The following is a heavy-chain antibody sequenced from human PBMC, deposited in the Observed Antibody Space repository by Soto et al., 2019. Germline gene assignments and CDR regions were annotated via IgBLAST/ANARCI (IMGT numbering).Heavy chain of an antibody. CDR3: ASQAYYYDSSGYYKSHAFDI. CDR2: IYSGGST. Sequence: GGFLRLSCAASGFTVSSNYMSWVRQAPGKGLEWVSVIYSGGSTYYADSVKGRFTISRDNSKNTLYLQMNSLRAEDTAVYYCASQAYYYDSSGYYKSHAFDIWGQGTMVTVSS. V-gene: IGHV3-53*01. D-gene: IGHD3-22*01. J-gene: IGHJ3*02. CDR1: GFTVSSNY.